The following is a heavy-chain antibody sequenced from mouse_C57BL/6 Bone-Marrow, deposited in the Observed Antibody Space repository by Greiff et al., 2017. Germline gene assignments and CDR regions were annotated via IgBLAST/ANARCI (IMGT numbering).Heavy chain of an antibody. V-gene: IGHV14-4*01. D-gene: IGHD2-4*01. CDR2: IDPENGDT. J-gene: IGHJ2*01. CDR1: GFNIKDDY. CDR3: TVYYDYDDEGDY. Sequence: EVMLVESGAELVRPGASVKLSCTASGFNIKDDYMHWVKQRPEQGLEWIGWIDPENGDTEYASKFQGKATITADTSSNTAYLQLSSLTSEDTAVYYCTVYYDYDDEGDYWGQGTTLTVSS.